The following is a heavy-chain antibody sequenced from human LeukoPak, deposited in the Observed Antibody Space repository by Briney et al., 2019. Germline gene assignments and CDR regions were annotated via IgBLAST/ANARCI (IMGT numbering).Heavy chain of an antibody. V-gene: IGHV3-23*01. CDR1: GFTFSDYY. CDR2: ISGSGGST. J-gene: IGHJ4*02. D-gene: IGHD3-10*01. CDR3: ARDTSGSFDY. Sequence: PGGSLRLSCAASGFTFSDYYMSWIRQAPGKGLEWVSAISGSGGSTYYADSVKGRFTISRDNSKNTLYLQMNSLRAEDTAVYYCARDTSGSFDYWGQGTLVTVSS.